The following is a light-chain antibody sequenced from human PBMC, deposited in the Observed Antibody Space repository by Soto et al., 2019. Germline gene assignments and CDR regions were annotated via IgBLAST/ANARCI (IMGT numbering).Light chain of an antibody. CDR3: QQCGGSPLFS. V-gene: IGKV3-20*01. Sequence: EIVLTQSPGTLSLSPGERATLTCTASQSVTSSCLAWYQRKPGQAPRLLIHTTSIRATDIPDRFSGSGSGTDFTLTISRLEPEDFAVYYCQQCGGSPLFSFGPGTKVD. CDR1: QSVTSSC. J-gene: IGKJ3*01. CDR2: TTS.